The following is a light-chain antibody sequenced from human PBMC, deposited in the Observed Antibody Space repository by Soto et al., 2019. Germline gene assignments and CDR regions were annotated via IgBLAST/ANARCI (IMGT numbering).Light chain of an antibody. J-gene: IGKJ1*01. V-gene: IGKV1-5*03. CDR3: QQYNSYSRT. CDR2: KAS. Sequence: DIQMTQSPATLSASVGDSGTITCRASQSISSWLAWYQQKPGKAPKLLIYKASSLESGVPSRFSGSGSGTEFTLTISCLQPDDFAPYYCQQYNSYSRTFSQGTKVDIK. CDR1: QSISSW.